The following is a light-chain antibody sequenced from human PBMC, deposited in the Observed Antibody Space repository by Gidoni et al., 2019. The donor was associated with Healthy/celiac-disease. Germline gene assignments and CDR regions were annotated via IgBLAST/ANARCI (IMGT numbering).Light chain of an antibody. CDR1: RSNLGSNY. J-gene: IGLJ2*01. CDR3: AAWDDSLRGPV. Sequence: HSVLTQPPSASGTPGQSVTISCSGRRSNLGSNYVYWYQQPPGTAPKLLIYRNNHRPSGVPDRFSGSKSGNTASLAITGLRSEDEADYYCAAWDDSLRGPVFGGGTKLTVL. CDR2: RNN. V-gene: IGLV1-47*02.